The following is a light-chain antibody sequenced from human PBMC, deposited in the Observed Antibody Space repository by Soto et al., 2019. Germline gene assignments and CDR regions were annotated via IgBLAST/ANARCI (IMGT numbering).Light chain of an antibody. V-gene: IGKV3-15*01. Sequence: EIVLTQSPATVSVSPGERATLSCRASQSVGTSVAWYQQKAGQAPRLLIYGASTRATGVPARFSGSGSGTDFTLTSASLQSKDFGVYYCQQYNDWPTPFGQGSKVEIK. J-gene: IGKJ1*01. CDR2: GAS. CDR3: QQYNDWPTP. CDR1: QSVGTS.